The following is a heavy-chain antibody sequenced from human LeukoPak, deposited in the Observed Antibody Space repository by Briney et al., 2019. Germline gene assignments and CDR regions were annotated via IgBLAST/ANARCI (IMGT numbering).Heavy chain of an antibody. D-gene: IGHD3-10*01. CDR2: INHSGST. J-gene: IGHJ6*03. CDR1: GGSISGYY. CDR3: ARRSGVFYYYYMDV. Sequence: SETLSLTCTVSGGSISGYYWSWIRQPPGKGLEWIGEINHSGSTNYNPSLKSRVTISVDTSKNQFSLKLSSVTAADTAVYYCARRSGVFYYYYMDVWGKGTTVTISS. V-gene: IGHV4-34*01.